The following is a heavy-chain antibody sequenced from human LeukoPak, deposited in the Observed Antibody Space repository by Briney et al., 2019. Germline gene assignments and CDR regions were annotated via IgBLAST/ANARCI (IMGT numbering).Heavy chain of an antibody. D-gene: IGHD1-26*01. J-gene: IGHJ4*02. Sequence: GGSLRLSCAASGFTFDDYAMHWVRQAPGKGLEWVSGISWNSGSIGYADSVKGRFTISRDNAKNSLYLQMNSLRAEDTAVYYCARASGGSYFIDYWGQGTLVTVSS. CDR3: ARASGGSYFIDY. CDR2: ISWNSGSI. CDR1: GFTFDDYA. V-gene: IGHV3-9*01.